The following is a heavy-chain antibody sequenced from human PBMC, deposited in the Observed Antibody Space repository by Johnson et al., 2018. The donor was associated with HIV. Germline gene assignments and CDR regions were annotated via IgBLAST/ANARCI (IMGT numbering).Heavy chain of an antibody. CDR1: GFTFSSYG. CDR3: AKDHVKVVNDAFDI. J-gene: IGHJ3*02. Sequence: HVQLVESGGGVVQPGRSLRLSCAASGFTFSSYGMHWVRQAPGKGLEWVAVIWYDGSNKYYADSVKCRFTISRDNSKNTLYLQMNSLRAEDTAVYYCAKDHVKVVNDAFDIWGQGTMVTVSS. D-gene: IGHD3-22*01. CDR2: IWYDGSNK. V-gene: IGHV3-33*06.